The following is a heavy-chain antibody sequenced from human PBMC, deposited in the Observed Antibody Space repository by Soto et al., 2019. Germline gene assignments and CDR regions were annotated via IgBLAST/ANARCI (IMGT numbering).Heavy chain of an antibody. V-gene: IGHV4-59*08. D-gene: IGHD2-15*01. J-gene: IGHJ4*02. Sequence: QVQLQESGPGLVKPSETLSLTCTVSGGSISSYYWSWIRQPPGKGLEWIGYIYYSGSTNYNPSLKSRVTISVDTSKNQCSIKLSSVTAADTAVYYCARRYGGTFDYWGQGTLVTVSS. CDR1: GGSISSYY. CDR3: ARRYGGTFDY. CDR2: IYYSGST.